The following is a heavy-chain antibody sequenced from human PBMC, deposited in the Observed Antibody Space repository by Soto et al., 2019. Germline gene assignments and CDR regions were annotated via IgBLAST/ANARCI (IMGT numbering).Heavy chain of an antibody. Sequence: PGGSLRLSCVASGFTFDDYAMHWVRQVPGKGLEWVSGISWNSGDIDYADSVKGRFTISRDNAKNSLFLQMNSLRVEDTALYYCTKGRRVTTFLEFWGQGP. CDR3: TKGRRVTTFLEF. CDR2: ISWNSGDI. CDR1: GFTFDDYA. D-gene: IGHD2-21*02. J-gene: IGHJ4*02. V-gene: IGHV3-9*01.